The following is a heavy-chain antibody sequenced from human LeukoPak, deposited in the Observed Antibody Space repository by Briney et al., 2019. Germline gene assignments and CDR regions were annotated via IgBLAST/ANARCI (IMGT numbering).Heavy chain of an antibody. J-gene: IGHJ4*02. CDR1: GGTFSSYA. CDR3: ARDSQDGGYLFDY. Sequence: SVKVSCKASGGTFSSYAISWVRQAPGQGLEWMGRIIPIFGTANYAQKFQGRVTITTEESTSTAYMELSSLRSDDTAVYYCARDSQDGGYLFDYWGQGTLVTVSS. V-gene: IGHV1-69*05. CDR2: IIPIFGTA. D-gene: IGHD3-22*01.